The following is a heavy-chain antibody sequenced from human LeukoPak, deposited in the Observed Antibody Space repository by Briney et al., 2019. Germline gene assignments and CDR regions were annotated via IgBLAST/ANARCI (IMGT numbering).Heavy chain of an antibody. Sequence: GASVKVSCKASGYTFTSYVIHWVRQAPGQRLEWMGWINTNTGNPTYAQGFTGRFVFSLDTSVSTAYLQISSLKAEDTAVYYCARDPNSWYNYYHYYYMDVWGKGTTVTVSS. CDR2: INTNTGNP. D-gene: IGHD6-13*01. CDR3: ARDPNSWYNYYHYYYMDV. CDR1: GYTFTSYV. V-gene: IGHV7-4-1*02. J-gene: IGHJ6*03.